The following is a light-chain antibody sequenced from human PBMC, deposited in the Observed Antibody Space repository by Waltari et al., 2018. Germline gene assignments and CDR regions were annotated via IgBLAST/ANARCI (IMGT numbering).Light chain of an antibody. V-gene: IGKV1-12*01. CDR1: QDIATG. Sequence: DIQMTQSPSSVSASVGDRVTITCRASQDIATGLGWYQQKIGKAPKLLIYTGSSLQSGVPPRFSGSGSGTDFTLTISRLQPEDSATYYCQQTTSFPLTFGGGTKVDIK. CDR2: TGS. CDR3: QQTTSFPLT. J-gene: IGKJ4*01.